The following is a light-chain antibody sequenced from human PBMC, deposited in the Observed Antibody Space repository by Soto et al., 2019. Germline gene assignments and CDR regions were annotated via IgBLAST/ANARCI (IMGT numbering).Light chain of an antibody. CDR2: GAS. V-gene: IGKV3-20*01. CDR3: QQYGSSPLT. J-gene: IGKJ1*01. CDR1: QRVSSNY. Sequence: EIVLTRSPGTLSLSPGERATLSCRASQRVSSNYLAWYQQKPGQAPRLLIYGASSRATGIPDRFSGSGSGTDVTPTITRLEPEDFAVYYCQQYGSSPLTFGQGTNVEI.